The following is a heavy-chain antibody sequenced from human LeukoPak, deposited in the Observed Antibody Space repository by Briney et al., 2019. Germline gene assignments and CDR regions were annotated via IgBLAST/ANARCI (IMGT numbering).Heavy chain of an antibody. D-gene: IGHD6-19*01. CDR3: ARLGRQWASYYYYYMDV. Sequence: GECLKSSCKGSGYSFTSYWIGGVGQMSGKGREWMGIIYPGDSDTRYSPSFQGQVTISADKSISTAYLQWSSLKASDTDIYYCARLGRQWASYYYYYMDVWGKGTTVTVCS. J-gene: IGHJ6*03. CDR2: IYPGDSDT. CDR1: GYSFTSYW. V-gene: IGHV5-51*01.